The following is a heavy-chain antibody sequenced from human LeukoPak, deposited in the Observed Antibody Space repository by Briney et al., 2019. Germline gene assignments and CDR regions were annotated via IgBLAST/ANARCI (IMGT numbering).Heavy chain of an antibody. CDR3: ARGLRFGAGVDL. D-gene: IGHD3-10*01. CDR2: IYHSGST. Sequence: PSETLSLTCTVSGYSISSGYYWGWIRQPPGKGLEWIGSIYHSGSTYYNPSLKSRVTISVDTSKNQFSLKLSSVTAADTAVYYCARGLRFGAGVDLWGQGTLVTVSS. J-gene: IGHJ5*02. CDR1: GYSISSGYY. V-gene: IGHV4-38-2*02.